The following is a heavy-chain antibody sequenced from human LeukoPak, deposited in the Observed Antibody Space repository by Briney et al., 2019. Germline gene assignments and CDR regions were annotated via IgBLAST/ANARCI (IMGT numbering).Heavy chain of an antibody. CDR3: ARDQKYYDSSGSNRGAFDI. D-gene: IGHD3-22*01. CDR2: IWYDGSNK. CDR1: GFTFSSYG. J-gene: IGHJ3*02. V-gene: IGHV3-33*01. Sequence: PGRSLRLSCAASGFTFSSYGMHWVRQAPGKGLEWVAVIWYDGSNKYYADSVKGRFTISRDNSKNTLYLQMNSLRAEDTAVYYCARDQKYYDSSGSNRGAFDIWGQGTMVTVSS.